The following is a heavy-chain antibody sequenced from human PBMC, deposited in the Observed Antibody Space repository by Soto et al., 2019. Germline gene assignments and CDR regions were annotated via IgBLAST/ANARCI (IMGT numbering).Heavy chain of an antibody. J-gene: IGHJ1*01. CDR1: GYTFTGYY. Sequence: QVQLVQSGAEVKKPGASVKVSCKASGYTFTGYYMHWVRQAPGQGLEWMGWINPNSGGTNYAQKFQGRVTMIGDTSISTAYMELSRLRSDDTAVYYCARLYYYDSSGYYYEDFQHWGQGTLVTVSS. D-gene: IGHD3-22*01. CDR3: ARLYYYDSSGYYYEDFQH. V-gene: IGHV1-2*02. CDR2: INPNSGGT.